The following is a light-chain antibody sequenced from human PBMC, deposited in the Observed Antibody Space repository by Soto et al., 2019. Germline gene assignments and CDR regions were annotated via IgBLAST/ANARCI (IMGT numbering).Light chain of an antibody. Sequence: QSALTQPRSVSGSPGQSVTISCTGTSTDVGGYNYVSWYQQHPGKVPKLMLYDVSKRPSGVPDRFSGSKSGNTASLTISGLQAEDEAHYYCCSYAGRDTLYVFGSGTKVTVL. CDR1: STDVGGYNY. V-gene: IGLV2-11*01. J-gene: IGLJ1*01. CDR2: DVS. CDR3: CSYAGRDTLYV.